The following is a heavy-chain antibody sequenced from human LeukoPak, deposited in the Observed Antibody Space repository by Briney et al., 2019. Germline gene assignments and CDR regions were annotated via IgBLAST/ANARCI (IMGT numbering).Heavy chain of an antibody. D-gene: IGHD1-14*01. J-gene: IGHJ4*02. CDR1: GGTFSSYV. CDR3: ARDPSGGYSDY. V-gene: IGHV1-69*13. Sequence: SVKVSCKASGGTFSSYVISWVRQAPGQGLEWMGGIIPIFGTANYAQKFQGRVTITADESTSTAYMELSSLRSEDTAVYYCARDPSGGYSDYWGQGTLVTVSS. CDR2: IIPIFGTA.